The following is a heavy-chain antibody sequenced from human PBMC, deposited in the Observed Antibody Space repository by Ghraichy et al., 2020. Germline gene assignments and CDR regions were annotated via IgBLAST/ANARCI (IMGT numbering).Heavy chain of an antibody. D-gene: IGHD5-24*01. CDR2: IYYSGTT. CDR1: GGSITTYY. CDR3: ARMIPMATLTG. J-gene: IGHJ1*01. V-gene: IGHV4-59*13. Sequence: ESLNISCSVSGGSITTYYWNWIRQSPGKGLEWIGYIYYSGTTKYNPSLKSRVAISVDMSKNQVFLKLDSVTAADTAVYYCARMIPMATLTGWGPGTLVTVSS.